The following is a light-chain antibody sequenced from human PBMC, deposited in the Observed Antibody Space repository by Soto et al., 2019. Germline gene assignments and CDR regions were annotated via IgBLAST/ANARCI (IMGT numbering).Light chain of an antibody. Sequence: EIVLTQSPGTLSLFPGERATLSCRASQSVSSSLAWYQQIPGQAPRLLIYDSSKRATGIPARFSGSGSGTDFTLTVSSLEPEDFAVYYCQQRSNWPRTFGQGTKVDI. CDR3: QQRSNWPRT. CDR1: QSVSSS. CDR2: DSS. V-gene: IGKV3-11*01. J-gene: IGKJ1*01.